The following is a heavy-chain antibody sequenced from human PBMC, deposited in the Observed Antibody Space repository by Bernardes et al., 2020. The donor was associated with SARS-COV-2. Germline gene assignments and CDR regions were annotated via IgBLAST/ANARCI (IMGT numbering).Heavy chain of an antibody. J-gene: IGHJ4*02. CDR1: GGSISSSGYF. D-gene: IGHD4-17*01. V-gene: IGHV4-39*01. CDR2: IYYTGST. Sequence: SETLSLTRTVSGGSISSSGYFWAWIRQPPGKGLEWIGSIYYTGSTYYNPSHQSRLTISLDTSNNQFSLRLSSVTAADTAVYYCARLPSSGENKRSFDCWGQGALVTVSS. CDR3: ARLPSSGENKRSFDC.